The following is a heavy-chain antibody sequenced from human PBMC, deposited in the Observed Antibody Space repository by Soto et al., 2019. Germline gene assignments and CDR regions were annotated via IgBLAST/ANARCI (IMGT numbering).Heavy chain of an antibody. CDR1: GFTLSDHY. J-gene: IGHJ4*02. V-gene: IGHV3-72*01. CDR3: ARGVSGSPDI. Sequence: EVQLVESGGGLVQPGGSLRLSCAASGFTLSDHYMNWVRQAPGKGLEWVGRTKNKANRYTREYAASVNGRFTISRDDSKNSLYVKMISQKAEETAVYYWARGVSGSPDIWGQGTLVTVSS. D-gene: IGHD1-26*01. CDR2: TKNKANRYTR.